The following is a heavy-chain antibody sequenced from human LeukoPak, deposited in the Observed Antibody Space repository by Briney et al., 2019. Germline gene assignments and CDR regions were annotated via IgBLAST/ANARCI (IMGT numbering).Heavy chain of an antibody. CDR2: INPSVGST. Sequence: ASVKVSCKASGYTFTSYYMHWVRQAPGQGLEWMGIINPSVGSTSYAQKFQGRVTMTRDTSTSTVYMELSSLRAEDTALYYCARDAMSPVAGTGYYYYYMDVWGKGTTVTVSS. J-gene: IGHJ6*03. D-gene: IGHD6-19*01. V-gene: IGHV1-46*01. CDR3: ARDAMSPVAGTGYYYYYMDV. CDR1: GYTFTSYY.